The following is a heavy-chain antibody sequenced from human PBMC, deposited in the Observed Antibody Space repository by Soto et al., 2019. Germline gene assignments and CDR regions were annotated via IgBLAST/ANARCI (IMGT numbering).Heavy chain of an antibody. J-gene: IGHJ5*02. V-gene: IGHV3-23*01. CDR3: AKRASPANIDNWFDP. CDR2: ISGTGLNT. CDR1: GFLFMIFS. Sequence: GGSRRLSCVVAGFLFMIFSIGWVRPPPGKGLEWVSVISGTGLNTYYAASVKGRFNISRDNSKNTVYLQMDSLKVEDTAVYYCAKRASPANIDNWFDPWGPGTQVTVSS.